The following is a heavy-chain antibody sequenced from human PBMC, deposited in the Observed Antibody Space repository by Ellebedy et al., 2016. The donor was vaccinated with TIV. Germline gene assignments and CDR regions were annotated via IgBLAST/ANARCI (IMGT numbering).Heavy chain of an antibody. D-gene: IGHD1-26*01. CDR1: GFSVTNNY. CDR2: IYAGGTT. CDR3: ARAGEKWELNY. V-gene: IGHV3-53*05. Sequence: GESLKISCAASGFSVTNNYMSWVRQAPGQGLEWVSLIYAGGTTNYADSVKGRFTVSRDGSKNTLYLEMNSLRLDDTAVYYCARAGEKWELNYWGQGALVTVSS. J-gene: IGHJ4*02.